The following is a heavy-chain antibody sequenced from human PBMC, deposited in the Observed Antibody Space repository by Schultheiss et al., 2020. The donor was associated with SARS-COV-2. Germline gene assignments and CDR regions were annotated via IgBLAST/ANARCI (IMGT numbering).Heavy chain of an antibody. Sequence: GGSLRLSCAASGFTFSSHTMNWVRQAPGKGLEWVAVIWYDGSNKYYADSVKGRFTISRDNSKNTLYLQMNSLRAEDTAVYYCAKDIGYSSGWYLRDYYYGMDVWGQGTTVTVSS. D-gene: IGHD6-19*01. J-gene: IGHJ6*02. CDR2: IWYDGSNK. V-gene: IGHV3-30*02. CDR1: GFTFSSHT. CDR3: AKDIGYSSGWYLRDYYYGMDV.